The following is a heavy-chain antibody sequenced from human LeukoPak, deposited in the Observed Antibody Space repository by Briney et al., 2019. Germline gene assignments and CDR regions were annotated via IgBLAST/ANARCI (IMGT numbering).Heavy chain of an antibody. V-gene: IGHV1-2*02. J-gene: IGHJ4*02. CDR3: ARDRYYDYVLLYYFDY. Sequence: ASVKVSCKASGYTFTGYYMHWVRQAPGQGLEWMGWINPNSGGTNYAQKFQGRVTMTRDTSISTAYMELSSLRSEDTAVYYCARDRYYDYVLLYYFDYWGQGTLVTVSS. CDR1: GYTFTGYY. CDR2: INPNSGGT. D-gene: IGHD3-16*01.